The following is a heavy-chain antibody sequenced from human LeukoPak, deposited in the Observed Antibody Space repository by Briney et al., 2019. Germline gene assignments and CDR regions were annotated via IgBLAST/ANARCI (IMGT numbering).Heavy chain of an antibody. CDR2: IKQDGSET. V-gene: IGHV3-7*01. CDR3: ARGGSGYSYGKIDP. CDR1: GFIFSSYE. J-gene: IGHJ5*02. Sequence: PGGSLRLSCEASGFIFSSYEMNWVRQAPGKGLEWVANIKQDGSETYYVDSVKGRFTISRDNAKNSLYLQMNSLRDEDTAVYYCARGGSGYSYGKIDPWGQGILVTVSS. D-gene: IGHD5-18*01.